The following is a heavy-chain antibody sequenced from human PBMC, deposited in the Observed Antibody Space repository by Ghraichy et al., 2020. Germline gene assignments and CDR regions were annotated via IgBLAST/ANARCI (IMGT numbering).Heavy chain of an antibody. CDR1: GGSISSYY. CDR3: ARQAWFGELFAYYYGMDV. V-gene: IGHV4-59*08. D-gene: IGHD3-10*01. CDR2: IYYSGST. Sequence: SQTLSLTCTVSGGSISSYYWSWIRQPPGKGLEWIGYIYYSGSTNYNPSLKSRVTISVDTSKNQFSLKLSSVTAADTAVYYCARQAWFGELFAYYYGMDVWGQGTTVTVSS. J-gene: IGHJ6*02.